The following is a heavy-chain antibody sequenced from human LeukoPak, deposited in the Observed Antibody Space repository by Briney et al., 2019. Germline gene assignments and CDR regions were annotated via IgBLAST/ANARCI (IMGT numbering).Heavy chain of an antibody. D-gene: IGHD5-12*01. V-gene: IGHV3-30*04. Sequence: PGGSLRLSCAASGFTFSSYAMHWVRQAPGKGLEWVAVISYDGSNKYYADSVKGRFTISSDNSKNTLYLQMNSLRAEDTAVYYCAREEVATMGGSYYGMDVWGQGTTVTVSS. CDR3: AREEVATMGGSYYGMDV. J-gene: IGHJ6*02. CDR2: ISYDGSNK. CDR1: GFTFSSYA.